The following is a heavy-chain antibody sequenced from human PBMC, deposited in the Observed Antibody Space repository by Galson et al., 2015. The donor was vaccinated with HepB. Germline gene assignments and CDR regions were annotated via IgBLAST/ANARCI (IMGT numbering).Heavy chain of an antibody. CDR2: ISHDGTNK. CDR1: GFTFRNYS. Sequence: SLRLSCAASGFTFRNYSVHWVRQAPGKGLEWVAIISHDGTNKNYADSVKGRFSIARDNSKNTLFLQMNSLRPEDTAVYYCARGDGTWGPGTLVTVSS. CDR3: ARGDGT. J-gene: IGHJ5*02. V-gene: IGHV3-30-3*01.